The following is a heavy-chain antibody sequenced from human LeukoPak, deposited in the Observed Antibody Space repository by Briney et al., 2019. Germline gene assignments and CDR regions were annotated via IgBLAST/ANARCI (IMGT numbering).Heavy chain of an antibody. D-gene: IGHD5-24*01. CDR3: ARIRDGYNDAYDI. J-gene: IGHJ3*02. CDR1: GYTFTSYG. V-gene: IGHV1-18*01. Sequence: EASVKVSCKASGYTFTSYGISWVRQAPGQGLEWMGWISAYNGNTNYAQKLQGRVTMTRDTSTSTVYMELSSLRSEDTAIYYCARIRDGYNDAYDIWGQGTVVTVPS. CDR2: ISAYNGNT.